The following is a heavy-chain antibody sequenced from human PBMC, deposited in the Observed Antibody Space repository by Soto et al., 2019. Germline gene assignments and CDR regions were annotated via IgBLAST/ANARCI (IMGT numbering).Heavy chain of an antibody. CDR2: IYYSGST. D-gene: IGHD2-8*02. Sequence: SETLSLTCTVSGGSINNYYWNWIRQPPGKGLEWIGYIYYSGSTNYNPSLKSRVTISVDTSKNQFSLKLTSVTAADTAVYYCARDKVTGLFDYWGQGTLVTVS. J-gene: IGHJ4*02. CDR1: GGSINNYY. V-gene: IGHV4-59*12. CDR3: ARDKVTGLFDY.